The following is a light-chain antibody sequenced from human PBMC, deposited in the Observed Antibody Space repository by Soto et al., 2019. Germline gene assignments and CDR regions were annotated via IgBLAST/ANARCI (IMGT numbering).Light chain of an antibody. V-gene: IGKV1-5*01. Sequence: DIQMTQSPSTLSASAGGTVTITCRASQSISTFLAWYQQKPGKAPKLLIFDASSLKSGVPSRFSGSGSGTEFTLTISSLQTDDFSTYYCQQYMSYSFGQGTKVDIK. CDR1: QSISTF. CDR2: DAS. J-gene: IGKJ1*01. CDR3: QQYMSYS.